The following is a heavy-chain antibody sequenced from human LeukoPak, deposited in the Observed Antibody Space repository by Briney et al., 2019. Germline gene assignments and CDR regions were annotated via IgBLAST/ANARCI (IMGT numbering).Heavy chain of an antibody. CDR3: ARHRPPEGRGYLEYFQE. CDR1: GYSISSGYY. CDR2: IYHSGST. J-gene: IGHJ1*01. V-gene: IGHV4-38-2*01. Sequence: PSETLSLTCAVSGYSISSGYYWGWIRQPPGKELEWIGIIYHSGSTYYNPSLKSRVTISVDTSKNQFSLKLSSVTAADTAVYYCARHRPPEGRGYLEYFQEWGQGTLVTVSS. D-gene: IGHD3-3*01.